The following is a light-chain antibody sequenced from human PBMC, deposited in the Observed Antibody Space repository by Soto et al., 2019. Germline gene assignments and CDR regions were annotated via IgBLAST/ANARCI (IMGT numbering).Light chain of an antibody. CDR3: SSYTTSSTYD. V-gene: IGLV2-14*03. Sequence: QSALTQPASVSGSPGQSITICCTGTSSDVGGYSYISWYQHNPGRAPKLMIYDVSNRPSGVSDRFSGSKSGNTASLTISRLQAEDEADYYCSSYTTSSTYDFGSGTKVTVL. CDR2: DVS. CDR1: SSDVGGYSY. J-gene: IGLJ1*01.